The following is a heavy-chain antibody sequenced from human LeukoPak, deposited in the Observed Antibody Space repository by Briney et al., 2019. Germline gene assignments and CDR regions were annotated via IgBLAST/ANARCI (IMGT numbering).Heavy chain of an antibody. CDR2: IKSKTDGGTT. D-gene: IGHD3-10*01. CDR1: GFTFSNAW. V-gene: IGHV3-15*01. CDR3: TTDGHYYGSGSYYDFGY. Sequence: GGSLRLSCAASGFTFSNAWMSWVRQAPGKGLEWVGRIKSKTDGGTTDYAAPVKGRFTISRDDSKNTLYLQMNSLKTGDTAVYYCTTDGHYYGSGSYYDFGYWGQGTLVTVSS. J-gene: IGHJ4*02.